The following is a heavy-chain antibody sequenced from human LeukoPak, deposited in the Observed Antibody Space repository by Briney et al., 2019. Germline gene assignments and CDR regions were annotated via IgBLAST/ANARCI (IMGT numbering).Heavy chain of an antibody. V-gene: IGHV1-18*01. CDR2: ISAYNGNT. D-gene: IGHD1-7*01. CDR3: ARGQLELRVPGLYYYYMDV. J-gene: IGHJ6*03. CDR1: GYTFTSYG. Sequence: ASVKVSCKASGYTFTSYGISWVRQAPGQGLEWMGWISAYNGNTNYAQKLQGRVTMTTDTSTSTAYMELRSLRSDDTAVHYCARGQLELRVPGLYYYYMDVWGKGTTVTVSS.